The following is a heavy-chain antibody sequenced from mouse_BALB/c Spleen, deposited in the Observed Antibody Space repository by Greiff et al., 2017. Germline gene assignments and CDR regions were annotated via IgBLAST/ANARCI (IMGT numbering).Heavy chain of an antibody. CDR3: ARCPHYYGSSYGYWYFDV. CDR2: ILPGSGST. CDR1: GYTFSSYW. Sequence: QVQLQQSGAELMKPGASVKISCKATGYTFSSYWIEWVKQRPGHGLEWIGEILPGSGSTNYNEKFKGKATFTADTSSNTAYMQLSSLTSEDSAVYYCARCPHYYGSSYGYWYFDVWGAGTTVTVSS. J-gene: IGHJ1*01. V-gene: IGHV1-9*01. D-gene: IGHD1-1*01.